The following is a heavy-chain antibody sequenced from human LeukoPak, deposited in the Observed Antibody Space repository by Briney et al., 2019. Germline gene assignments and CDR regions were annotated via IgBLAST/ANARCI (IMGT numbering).Heavy chain of an antibody. CDR1: GFTFSSYG. D-gene: IGHD5-18*01. J-gene: IGHJ4*02. V-gene: IGHV3-30*02. CDR2: IRYDGTNK. Sequence: PGGSLRLSSAASGFTFSSYGMHWVRQAPGKGLEWVAFIRYDGTNKYYADSVKGRFTISRDNSKNTMYLQMNSLRAEDTAVYYCATGRDTAMVRLDYWGQGTLVTVSS. CDR3: ATGRDTAMVRLDY.